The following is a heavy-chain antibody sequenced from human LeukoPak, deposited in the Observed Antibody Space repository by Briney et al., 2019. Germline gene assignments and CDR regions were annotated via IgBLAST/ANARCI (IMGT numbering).Heavy chain of an antibody. J-gene: IGHJ5*02. V-gene: IGHV4-59*01. Sequence: SETLSLTCAVSGGSISSYYWSWIRQPPGKGLEWIGYIYYSGSTNYNPSLKSRVTISVDTSKNQFSLKLSSVTAADTAVYYCARGTTTVTTADWFDPWGQGTLVTVSS. CDR2: IYYSGST. CDR3: ARGTTTVTTADWFDP. D-gene: IGHD4-17*01. CDR1: GGSISSYY.